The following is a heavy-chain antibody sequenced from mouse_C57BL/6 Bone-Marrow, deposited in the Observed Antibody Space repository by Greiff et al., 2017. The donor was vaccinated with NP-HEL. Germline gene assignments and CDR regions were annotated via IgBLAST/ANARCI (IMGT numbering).Heavy chain of an antibody. CDR2: IRNKANGYTT. V-gene: IGHV7-3*01. Sequence: VQLVASGGGLVQPGGSLRLSCAASGFPFTDYYMSWVRQPPGTALEWLGFIRNKANGYTTEYSASVKGRFTISRDNSQSILYLQMNALRAEDSATYYCARGGLNYFDYWGQGTTLTVSS. CDR3: ARGGLNYFDY. CDR1: GFPFTDYY. J-gene: IGHJ2*01.